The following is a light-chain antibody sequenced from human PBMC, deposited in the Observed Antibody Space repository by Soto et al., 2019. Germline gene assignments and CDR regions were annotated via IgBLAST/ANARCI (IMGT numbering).Light chain of an antibody. Sequence: DMHLTQSPSTLSASVGDRVTITCRASQTISHWLAWYQQKPGKAPKLLIFDASSLENGVPSRFSGSGSGTEFPLTIPGLQPDDFATYYCQQYNTSWTFGQGTKVDIK. V-gene: IGKV1-5*01. CDR3: QQYNTSWT. CDR2: DAS. J-gene: IGKJ1*01. CDR1: QTISHW.